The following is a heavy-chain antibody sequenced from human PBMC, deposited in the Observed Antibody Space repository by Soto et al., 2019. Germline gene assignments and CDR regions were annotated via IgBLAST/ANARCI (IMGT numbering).Heavy chain of an antibody. D-gene: IGHD2-8*01. CDR3: ARALRHCTNGVCYTPGRYYYYYMDV. J-gene: IGHJ6*03. V-gene: IGHV4-59*01. CDR1: GGSISSYY. Sequence: SETLSLTCTVSGGSISSYYWSWIRQPPGKGLEWIGYIYYSGSTNYNPSLKSRVTISVDTSKNQCSLKLSSVTAADTAVYYCARALRHCTNGVCYTPGRYYYYYMDVWGKGTTVTVSS. CDR2: IYYSGST.